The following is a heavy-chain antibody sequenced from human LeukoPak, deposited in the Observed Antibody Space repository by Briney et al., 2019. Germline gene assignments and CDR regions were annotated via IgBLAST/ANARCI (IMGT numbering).Heavy chain of an antibody. CDR3: ARFDSSGAH. CDR2: IYSAGST. Sequence: PGGSLRLSCAASGFIVSSNYMSWVRQAPGKGLEWVSVIYSAGSTYYADSVKGRFTISRDNFKNTLYLQMNSLRAEDTALYYCARFDSSGAHWGQGTLVTVSS. V-gene: IGHV3-66*01. CDR1: GFIVSSNY. J-gene: IGHJ4*02. D-gene: IGHD6-25*01.